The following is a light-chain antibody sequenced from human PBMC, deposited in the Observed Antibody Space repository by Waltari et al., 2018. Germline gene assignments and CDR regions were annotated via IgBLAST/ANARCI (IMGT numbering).Light chain of an antibody. CDR3: QHYLRLPVT. Sequence: EIVLTQSPGPLTLSLGQRATVSRRASQRVCRALALYQQKPGQAPRLLIYGASTRAPGIPDRFSGSGSGTDFSLTISRLEPDDFAVYYCQHYLRLPVTFGQGTTVEI. CDR1: QRVCRA. V-gene: IGKV3-20*01. J-gene: IGKJ1*01. CDR2: GAS.